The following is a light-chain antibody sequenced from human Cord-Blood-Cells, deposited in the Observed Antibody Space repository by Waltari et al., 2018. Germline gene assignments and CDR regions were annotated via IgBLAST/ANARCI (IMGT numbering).Light chain of an antibody. CDR1: QSVRSY. V-gene: IGKV3-11*01. Sequence: EIVLTQSSATLSLSPGHRSTLSCRASQSVRSYLAWYQQKPGQAPRLLIYDASNRATGIPARFGGSGSVTDFTLTISSLEPEDFAVYYCQQRSNWPPWTFGQGTKVEIK. CDR2: DAS. CDR3: QQRSNWPPWT. J-gene: IGKJ1*01.